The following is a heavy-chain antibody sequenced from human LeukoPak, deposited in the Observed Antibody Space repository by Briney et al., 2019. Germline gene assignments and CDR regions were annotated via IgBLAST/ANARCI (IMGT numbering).Heavy chain of an antibody. Sequence: SQTLSLTCTVSGGSICSGDYYWTWIRQPPGKGLEWIGYIYYSGSTYYNPSLKSRVTISVDTSKNQFSLRLSSVTAADTAVYYCVRWVVRGVKGAFDYWGQGTLVTVSS. CDR2: IYYSGST. J-gene: IGHJ4*02. CDR3: VRWVVRGVKGAFDY. CDR1: GGSICSGDYY. V-gene: IGHV4-30-4*01. D-gene: IGHD3-10*01.